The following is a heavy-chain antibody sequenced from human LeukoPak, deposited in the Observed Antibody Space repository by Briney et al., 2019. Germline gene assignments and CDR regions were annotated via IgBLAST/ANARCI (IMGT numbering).Heavy chain of an antibody. CDR1: GFTFSSYG. J-gene: IGHJ6*04. V-gene: IGHV3-30*02. CDR2: IRYDGSNK. CDR3: AREGYSAYGLDC. D-gene: IGHD5-12*01. Sequence: GGSLRLSCAASGFTFSSYGMHWVRQAPGKGLEWVAFIRYDGSNKYYADSVKGRFTISRDNSKNTLYLQMNSLRAEDTAVYYCAREGYSAYGLDCWGKGTTVTVSS.